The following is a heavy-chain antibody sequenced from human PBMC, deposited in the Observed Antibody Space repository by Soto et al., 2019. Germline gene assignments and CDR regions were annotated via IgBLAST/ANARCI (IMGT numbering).Heavy chain of an antibody. CDR1: GFSLSDAGMS. CDR3: ARLSRTADVNYFDY. J-gene: IGHJ4*02. V-gene: IGHV2-26*01. CDR2: IFSNDAK. D-gene: IGHD7-27*01. Sequence: QVTLKESGPMLVKATETLTLTCTVSGFSLSDAGMSVGWIRQPPGKALEWLAHIFSNDAKSFSASLMSRLTISKVTSKSQVVLIMTNVDPVDTATYYCARLSRTADVNYFDYWGQGTLVTVSS.